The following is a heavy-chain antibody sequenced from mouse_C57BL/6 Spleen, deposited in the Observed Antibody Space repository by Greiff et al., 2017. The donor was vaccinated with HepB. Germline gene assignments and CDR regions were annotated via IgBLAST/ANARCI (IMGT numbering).Heavy chain of an antibody. Sequence: QVQLQQPGAELVMPGASVKLSCKASGYTFTSYWMHWVKQRPGQGLEWIGMIDPNNGCTNYNEKFKSKATLTVDKSSSTAYMQLSSLTSEDSAVYYCEREGQRRLLFDYWGQGTTLTVSS. CDR1: GYTFTSYW. CDR2: IDPNNGCT. J-gene: IGHJ2*01. CDR3: EREGQRRLLFDY. V-gene: IGHV1-64*01. D-gene: IGHD3-2*02.